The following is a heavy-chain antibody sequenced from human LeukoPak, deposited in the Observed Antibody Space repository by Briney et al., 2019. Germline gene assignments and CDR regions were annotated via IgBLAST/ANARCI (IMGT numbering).Heavy chain of an antibody. Sequence: GGSLRLSCAASGFRFDDYGMSWVRQSPGKGLEWVCGMNWSGDSIRYAASVRGRFTISRDNANSSLFLQMNSLRAEDTAFYYCVRGLYYHDSSGWGYFDYWGQGALVTVSS. CDR2: MNWSGDSI. V-gene: IGHV3-20*04. CDR3: VRGLYYHDSSGWGYFDY. CDR1: GFRFDDYG. D-gene: IGHD3-22*01. J-gene: IGHJ4*02.